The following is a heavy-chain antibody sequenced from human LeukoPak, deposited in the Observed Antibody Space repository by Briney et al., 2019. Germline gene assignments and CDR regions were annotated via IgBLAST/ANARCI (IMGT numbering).Heavy chain of an antibody. CDR2: MNPNSGNT. V-gene: IGHV1-8*01. J-gene: IGHJ6*03. Sequence: ASVKVSCKASGYTFTSYDINWVRQATGQGLEWMGWMNPNSGNTGYAQKFQGRVTMTRNTSISTAYMELSSLRSDDTAVYYCAREDTYYDFWSGHEYYYYMDVWGKGTTVTVSS. CDR1: GYTFTSYD. D-gene: IGHD3-3*01. CDR3: AREDTYYDFWSGHEYYYYMDV.